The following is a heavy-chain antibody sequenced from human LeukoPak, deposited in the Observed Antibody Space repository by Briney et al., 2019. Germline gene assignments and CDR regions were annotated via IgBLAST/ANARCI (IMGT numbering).Heavy chain of an antibody. CDR2: INHSGST. Sequence: SETLSLTCAVYGGSFSGYYWSWIRQPPGKGLEWIGEINHSGSTNYNPSLKRRVTISVDTSKNQFSLKLSSVTAADTAVYYCARGYSSGHFDYWGQGTLVTVSS. J-gene: IGHJ4*02. D-gene: IGHD6-19*01. CDR3: ARGYSSGHFDY. V-gene: IGHV4-34*01. CDR1: GGSFSGYY.